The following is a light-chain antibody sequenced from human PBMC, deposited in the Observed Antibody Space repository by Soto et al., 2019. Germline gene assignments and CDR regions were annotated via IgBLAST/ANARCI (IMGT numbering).Light chain of an antibody. J-gene: IGLJ1*01. Sequence: QSVLTQPPSVSGAPGQRVTISCTGSSSNIGAGAGYDVHWYQQLPGTAPKLLIFGNSNRPSGVPDRFSGSKSGTSASLAITGLQAEDEADYYCQSDDSSLSGSYVFGTGTKLTVL. V-gene: IGLV1-40*01. CDR3: QSDDSSLSGSYV. CDR1: SSNIGAGAGYD. CDR2: GNS.